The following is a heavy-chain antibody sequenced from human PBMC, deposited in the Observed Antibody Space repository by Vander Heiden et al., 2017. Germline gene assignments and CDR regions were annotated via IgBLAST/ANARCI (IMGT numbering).Heavy chain of an antibody. D-gene: IGHD1-7*01. CDR1: GFTFSRYD. Sequence: QVQLVESGGGVVQPGRSLRLSCAASGFTFSRYDMHWVRQAPGKGLEWVAVISYDGSNKYYADSGKGRFTISRDNSKNTLYLQMNSLRAEDTAVYYCAKDVEGRYNWNYPSYWGQGTLVTVSS. J-gene: IGHJ4*02. V-gene: IGHV3-30*18. CDR3: AKDVEGRYNWNYPSY. CDR2: ISYDGSNK.